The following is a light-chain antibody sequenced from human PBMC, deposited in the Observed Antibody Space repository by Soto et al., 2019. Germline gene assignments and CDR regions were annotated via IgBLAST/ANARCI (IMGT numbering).Light chain of an antibody. CDR1: QGIRND. CDR2: DAS. Sequence: AVQMTQSPSSLTASVGDRVTITCRASQGIRNDLGWYQQKPGKAPKLLIHDASTLQSGVPSRFSGSGSGTEFSLTISSLQPEDFATYYCQQSYSTPTITFGQGTRLEIK. CDR3: QQSYSTPTIT. J-gene: IGKJ5*01. V-gene: IGKV1-6*01.